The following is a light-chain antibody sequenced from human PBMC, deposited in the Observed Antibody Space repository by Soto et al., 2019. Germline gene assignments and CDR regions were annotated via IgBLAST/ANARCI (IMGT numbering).Light chain of an antibody. CDR2: GAS. CDR1: QSVSSNF. Sequence: EIVLTQSPGTLSLSPGERATLSCRASQSVSSNFLAWYQQKPGQAPRLLIYGASSRATGIPDRFSGSGSGTDLTLTISRLEPADFAVYYCQQYGSSPPWTFGQGTKVEIK. V-gene: IGKV3-20*01. CDR3: QQYGSSPPWT. J-gene: IGKJ1*01.